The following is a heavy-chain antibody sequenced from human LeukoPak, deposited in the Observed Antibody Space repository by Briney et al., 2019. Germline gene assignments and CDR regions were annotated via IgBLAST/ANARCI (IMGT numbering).Heavy chain of an antibody. CDR2: IFPGNSDT. CDR1: GYSFTSYW. Sequence: GESLKISCEGSGYSFTSYWIGWARQMPGKGLEWMAIIFPGNSDTRYSPSFQGQVTISADKSTSTAYLQWSSLKASDTAMYYCARHKRGRTTESDSWGQGTLVTVSS. CDR3: ARHKRGRTTESDS. J-gene: IGHJ4*02. V-gene: IGHV5-51*01. D-gene: IGHD4-17*01.